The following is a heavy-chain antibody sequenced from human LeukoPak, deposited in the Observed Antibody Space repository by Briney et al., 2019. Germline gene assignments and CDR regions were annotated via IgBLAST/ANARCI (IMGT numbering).Heavy chain of an antibody. CDR3: AKDRWYSSSAGGGFDY. V-gene: IGHV3-30*02. Sequence: GGSLRLSCAASGFTFSSYGMHWVRQAPGKGLEWVAFIRYDGSNKYYADSVKGRFTISRDNSKNTLYLQMNSLRAEGTAVYYCAKDRWYSSSAGGGFDYWGQGTLVTVSS. D-gene: IGHD6-6*01. CDR1: GFTFSSYG. CDR2: IRYDGSNK. J-gene: IGHJ4*02.